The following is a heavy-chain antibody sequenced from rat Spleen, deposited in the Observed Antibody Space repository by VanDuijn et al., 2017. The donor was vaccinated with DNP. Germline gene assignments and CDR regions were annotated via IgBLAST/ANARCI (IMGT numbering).Heavy chain of an antibody. CDR1: GFTFSSYW. CDR2: INTDGDST. J-gene: IGHJ2*01. D-gene: IGHD1-6*01. CDR3: TKDPEYYGFQGYFDY. Sequence: EVQLVETGGGLVQPGRSLKLSCVASGFTFSSYWMYWIRQTPGKGLEWIASINTDGDSTYYLDSVKGRFTVSRDNAENTVYLQMNSLRFDDTATYYCTKDPEYYGFQGYFDYWGQGVMVTVSS. V-gene: IGHV5-58*01.